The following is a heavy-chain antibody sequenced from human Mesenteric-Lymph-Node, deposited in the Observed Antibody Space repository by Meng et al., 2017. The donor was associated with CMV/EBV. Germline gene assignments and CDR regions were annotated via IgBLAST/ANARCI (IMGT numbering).Heavy chain of an antibody. J-gene: IGHJ4*02. D-gene: IGHD1-1*01. CDR2: ISSSGNNI. CDR3: AASWVQLERLLDY. CDR1: GFTLSDYT. Sequence: GGSLRLSCAASGFTLSDYTMNWVRQAPGKGLECVSHISSSGNNIYYADSVKGRFTISRDNAMNSLFLQMSSLRTEDTAVYYCAASWVQLERLLDYWGQGTLVTVSS. V-gene: IGHV3-48*04.